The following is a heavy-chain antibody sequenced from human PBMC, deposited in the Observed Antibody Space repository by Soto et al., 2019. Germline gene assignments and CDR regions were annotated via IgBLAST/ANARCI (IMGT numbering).Heavy chain of an antibody. CDR3: ALERDFGGGTGY. V-gene: IGHV2-5*01. CDR2: IYWNDDE. Sequence: QITLKESGPTLVKPTQTLTLTCTFSGFSLSTTGVGLVWIRQPPGEALEWLAIIYWNDDERYSPSLKTRLTITTDTSKNQVVLTMTNMDPVDTATYYCALERDFGGGTGYWGQGTLVTVSS. J-gene: IGHJ4*02. CDR1: GFSLSTTGVG. D-gene: IGHD3-3*01.